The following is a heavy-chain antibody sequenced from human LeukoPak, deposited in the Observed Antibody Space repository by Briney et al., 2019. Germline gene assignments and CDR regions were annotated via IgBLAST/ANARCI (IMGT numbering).Heavy chain of an antibody. J-gene: IGHJ4*02. CDR2: IKGSAGDT. V-gene: IGHV3-23*01. CDR1: GFTFHSFA. CDR3: AKPYYYDSSGPFYFDY. Sequence: GGSLRLSCETSGFTFHSFAMSWVRQAPGKGLQWVASIKGSAGDTYLEDSLRGRFTISRENIKKTLYLQMNSLRAEDTAVYYCAKPYYYDSSGPFYFDYWGQGTLVTVSS. D-gene: IGHD3-22*01.